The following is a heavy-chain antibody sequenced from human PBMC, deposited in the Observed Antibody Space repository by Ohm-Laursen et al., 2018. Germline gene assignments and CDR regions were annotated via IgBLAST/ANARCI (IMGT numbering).Heavy chain of an antibody. J-gene: IGHJ4*02. CDR3: ARSGNRDHSPLGY. V-gene: IGHV3-74*01. Sequence: SLRLSCTASGFTFSNYWMHWVRQAPGKGLVWVSRINNDGSNTNYADSVKGRFTISRDNAKNTLYLQMNSLRGDDTSIYYCARSGNRDHSPLGYWGQGTLVIVSS. CDR1: GFTFSNYW. CDR2: INNDGSNT. D-gene: IGHD1-14*01.